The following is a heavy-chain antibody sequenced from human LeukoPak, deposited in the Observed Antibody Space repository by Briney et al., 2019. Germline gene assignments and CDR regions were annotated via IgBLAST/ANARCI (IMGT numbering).Heavy chain of an antibody. D-gene: IGHD2-2*02. J-gene: IGHJ6*02. CDR1: GFTFSSSA. V-gene: IGHV3-23*01. Sequence: PGGSLRLSCAASGFTFSSSAMSWVRQAPGKGLEWVSAISNNGGYTYYADSVQGWFTISRDNSKSTLCLQMNSLRAEDTAVYYCARDVREVVPAAIQGYYGMDVWGQGTTVTVSS. CDR2: ISNNGGYT. CDR3: ARDVREVVPAAIQGYYGMDV.